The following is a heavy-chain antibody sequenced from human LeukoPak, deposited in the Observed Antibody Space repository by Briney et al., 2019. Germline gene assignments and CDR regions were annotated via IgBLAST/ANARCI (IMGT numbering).Heavy chain of an antibody. CDR3: ARRGSGYYFRDY. CDR2: ISGSSRHK. D-gene: IGHD3-22*01. J-gene: IGHJ4*02. V-gene: IGHV3-21*01. Sequence: GGSLRLSCAASGFTFSSYTMNWVRQAPGKGLEWVSSISGSSRHKYYADSVKGRFTISRDNAKNSLYLQMNSLRAEDTAVYYCARRGSGYYFRDYWGQGTLVTVSS. CDR1: GFTFSSYT.